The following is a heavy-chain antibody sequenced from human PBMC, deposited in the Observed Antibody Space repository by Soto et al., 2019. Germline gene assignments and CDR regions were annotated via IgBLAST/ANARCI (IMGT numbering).Heavy chain of an antibody. J-gene: IGHJ4*02. CDR1: GGTFSSCS. CDR2: IIPIFGTA. Sequence: QVQLVQSGAEVKKPGSSVKVSCKASGGTFSSCSINWVRQAPGQGLEWMGEIIPIFGTANYAQKFQGRVTITADESTSTAYMELSSLRSEATAVYYCARHGGRHSGGIDYWGQGTLVTVSS. V-gene: IGHV1-69*01. CDR3: ARHGGRHSGGIDY. D-gene: IGHD1-26*01.